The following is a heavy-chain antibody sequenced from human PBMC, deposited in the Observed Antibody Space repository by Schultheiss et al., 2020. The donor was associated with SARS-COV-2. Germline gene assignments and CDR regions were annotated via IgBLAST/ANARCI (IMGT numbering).Heavy chain of an antibody. D-gene: IGHD7-27*01. CDR1: GFTFSSYA. J-gene: IGHJ6*03. CDR2: ISGSGGST. CDR3: ARDYRHHLGYYYYYMDV. Sequence: GGSLRLSCAASGFTFSSYAMSWVRQAPGKGLEWVSAISGSGGSTYYADSVKGRFTISRDNAKNSLYLQMNSLRAEDTAVYYCARDYRHHLGYYYYYMDVWGKGTTVTVSS. V-gene: IGHV3-23*01.